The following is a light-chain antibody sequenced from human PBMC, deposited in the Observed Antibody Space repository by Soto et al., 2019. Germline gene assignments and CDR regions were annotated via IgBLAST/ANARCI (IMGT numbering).Light chain of an antibody. CDR2: WAS. Sequence: DIVMTQSPDSLAVSLGERATINCKSSQSLLSSSNNKNYLSWYQQKPGQAPKALIYWASTRESGVPDRFSGSGSWRDLTLTSSSLQAEDVAGYYCHQYHSSPLTFGGGTKVEIK. CDR3: HQYHSSPLT. J-gene: IGKJ4*01. V-gene: IGKV4-1*01. CDR1: QSLLSSSNNKNY.